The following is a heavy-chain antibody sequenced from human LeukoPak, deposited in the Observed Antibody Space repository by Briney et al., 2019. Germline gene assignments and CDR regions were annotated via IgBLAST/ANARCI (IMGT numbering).Heavy chain of an antibody. D-gene: IGHD6-19*01. J-gene: IGHJ4*02. CDR2: INRDGSEK. Sequence: GGSLRLSCAASGFTFSHYWMNWVRQAPGKGLEWVANINRDGSEKYYVDSVKGRFTISRDTAENSLYLQMNSLRAEDTAVYYCARSIAVATYYFDYWGQGILVTVSS. V-gene: IGHV3-7*01. CDR1: GFTFSHYW. CDR3: ARSIAVATYYFDY.